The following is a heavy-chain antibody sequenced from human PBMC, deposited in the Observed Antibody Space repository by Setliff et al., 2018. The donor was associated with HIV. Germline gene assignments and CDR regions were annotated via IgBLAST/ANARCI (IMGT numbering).Heavy chain of an antibody. Sequence: ASVKVSCKASGYTFTGHYLHWVRQAPGQGLEWLGWVNPNSGDAIYAQNFQGRVTMTRDTSINAAYMELRGLRSDDTAVYYCARNFGLSPSGKYYYYYGMDIWGQGATVTVSS. CDR1: GYTFTGHY. CDR2: VNPNSGDA. D-gene: IGHD3-10*01. CDR3: ARNFGLSPSGKYYYYYGMDI. V-gene: IGHV1-2*02. J-gene: IGHJ6*02.